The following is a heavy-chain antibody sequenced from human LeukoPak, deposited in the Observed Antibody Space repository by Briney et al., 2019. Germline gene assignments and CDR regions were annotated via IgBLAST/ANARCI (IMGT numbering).Heavy chain of an antibody. V-gene: IGHV3-15*01. CDR1: GFTFSSYW. D-gene: IGHD3-9*01. CDR3: TTDLVLRYFDWLPQPYYFDY. J-gene: IGHJ4*02. CDR2: IKSKTDGGTT. Sequence: GGSLRLSCAASGFTFSSYWMHWVRQAPGKGLEWVGRIKSKTDGGTTDYAAPVKGRFTISRDDSKNTLYLQMNSLKTEDTAVYYCTTDLVLRYFDWLPQPYYFDYWGQGTLVTVSS.